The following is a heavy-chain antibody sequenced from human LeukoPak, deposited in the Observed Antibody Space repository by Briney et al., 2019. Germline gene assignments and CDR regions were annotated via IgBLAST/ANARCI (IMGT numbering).Heavy chain of an antibody. J-gene: IGHJ4*02. CDR3: ATEGRDGYNYHY. CDR1: GFTFSSYA. V-gene: IGHV3-30-3*01. Sequence: GGSLRLSCAASGFTFSSYAIHWVRQAPDKGLEWVAVISYDGSNKYYADSVKGRFTISRDNSKNTLYLQMNSLRAEDTAVYYCATEGRDGYNYHYWGQGTLVTVSS. CDR2: ISYDGSNK. D-gene: IGHD5-12*01.